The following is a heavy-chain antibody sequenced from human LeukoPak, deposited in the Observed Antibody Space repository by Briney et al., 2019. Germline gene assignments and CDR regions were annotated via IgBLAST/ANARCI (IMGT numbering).Heavy chain of an antibody. D-gene: IGHD2-2*02. CDR2: ISSSGGTT. J-gene: IGHJ6*03. V-gene: IGHV3-11*01. CDR3: ATDCSSTSCYTSGGYYYYMDV. Sequence: PGGSLRLSCAASGFTFSDYYMSWVREAPGEGLEWVSYISSSGGTTYYADSVKGRFTISRDNAKNSLYLQMNTLRAEDTAVYYCATDCSSTSCYTSGGYYYYMDVWGKGTTVTVSS. CDR1: GFTFSDYY.